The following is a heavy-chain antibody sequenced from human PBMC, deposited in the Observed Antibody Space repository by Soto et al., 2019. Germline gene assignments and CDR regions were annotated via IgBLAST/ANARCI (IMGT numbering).Heavy chain of an antibody. Sequence: QLQLQESGPGLVKPSETLSLTCTVAGGSVSSSTYYWGWIRQPPGKGLEWIATFYYSGSTYHNPSLNSRVPISADTSNHQFSLKLLSVTATDTAVYYCARHHGTYYDAFDIWGQGTMVTVSS. V-gene: IGHV4-39*01. CDR2: FYYSGST. CDR1: GGSVSSSTYY. D-gene: IGHD1-1*01. J-gene: IGHJ3*02. CDR3: ARHHGTYYDAFDI.